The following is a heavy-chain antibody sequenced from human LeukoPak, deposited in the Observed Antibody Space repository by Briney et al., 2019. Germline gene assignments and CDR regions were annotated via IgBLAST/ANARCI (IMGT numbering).Heavy chain of an antibody. CDR2: ISTTGGTT. CDR3: AKNGDRGAYCSGGTCYPYYYYYMDV. Sequence: GGSLRLSCAASGLTFSSYGMSWVRQAPGRGLEWVSAISTTGGTTYYAASVRGRFTISRDNSRNTLHLQMNSLRAEDTAIYYCAKNGDRGAYCSGGTCYPYYYYYMDVWGKGTTVTISS. CDR1: GLTFSSYG. J-gene: IGHJ6*03. D-gene: IGHD2-15*01. V-gene: IGHV3-23*01.